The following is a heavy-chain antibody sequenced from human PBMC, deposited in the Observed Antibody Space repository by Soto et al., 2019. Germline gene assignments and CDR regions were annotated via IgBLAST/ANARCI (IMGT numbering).Heavy chain of an antibody. CDR2: INPSGGST. Sequence: ASVKVSCKASGYTFTSYYMHWVRQAPGQGLEWMGIINPSGGSTSYAQKFQGRVTMTRDTSTSTVYMELSSLRSEDTAVYYCARGSSPYYDFWSGYYYPYWGQGTLVTVS. CDR3: ARGSSPYYDFWSGYYYPY. CDR1: GYTFTSYY. V-gene: IGHV1-46*01. J-gene: IGHJ4*02. D-gene: IGHD3-3*01.